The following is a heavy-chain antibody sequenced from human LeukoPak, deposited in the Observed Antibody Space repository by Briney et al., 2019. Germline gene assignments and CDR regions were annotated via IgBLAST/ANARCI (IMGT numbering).Heavy chain of an antibody. D-gene: IGHD6-13*01. Sequence: SETLSLTRTVSGGSISSYYWSWIRQPPEKGLEWIGYIYYSGTTNYNPSLKSRVTIAVDTSKNQFSLKLSSVTAADTAVYYCARGVYIAAAQYGYWGQGTLVTVSS. J-gene: IGHJ4*02. CDR2: IYYSGTT. CDR1: GGSISSYY. V-gene: IGHV4-59*01. CDR3: ARGVYIAAAQYGY.